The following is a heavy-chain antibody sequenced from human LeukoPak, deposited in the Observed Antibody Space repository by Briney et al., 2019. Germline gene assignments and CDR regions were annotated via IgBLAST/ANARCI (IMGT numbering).Heavy chain of an antibody. J-gene: IGHJ4*02. D-gene: IGHD4-17*01. CDR1: GFTFSTYA. CDR2: ISGSGGST. Sequence: GGSLRLSCAASGFTFSTYAMSWVRQAPGKGLEWVSGISGSGGSTYYADSAKGRFTISRDNSKNTLYLQMNSLRAEDAALYYCAKPMVTTSGYYFDYWGPGTLVTVSS. V-gene: IGHV3-23*01. CDR3: AKPMVTTSGYYFDY.